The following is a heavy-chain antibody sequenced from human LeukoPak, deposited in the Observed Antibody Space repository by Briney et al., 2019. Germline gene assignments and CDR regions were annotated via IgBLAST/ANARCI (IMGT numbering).Heavy chain of an antibody. CDR3: ARDTPGGRQQPVPSPLGV. Sequence: GASVKVSCKASGGTFSSYAISWVRQAPGQGLEWMGGIIPIFGTANYAQKFQGRVTITADESTSTAYMELSSLRSEDTAVYYCARDTPGGRQQPVPSPLGVWGQGTLVTVSS. CDR1: GGTFSSYA. V-gene: IGHV1-69*13. CDR2: IIPIFGTA. J-gene: IGHJ4*02. D-gene: IGHD6-13*01.